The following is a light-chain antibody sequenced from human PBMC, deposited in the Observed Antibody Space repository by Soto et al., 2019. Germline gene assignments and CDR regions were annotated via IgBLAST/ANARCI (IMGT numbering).Light chain of an antibody. CDR2: GVS. J-gene: IGLJ1*01. V-gene: IGLV2-14*03. CDR3: SSFTGTAAPGV. CDR1: SSDVGAYKY. Sequence: QSVLTQPASVSASPGQTITISCTGTSSDVGAYKYLSWYQPHPGKVPKLIIYGVSNRPSGVSYRFSGSKSCNTDFLCISALHPEDEADYYFSSFTGTAAPGVFGAGTKVTVL.